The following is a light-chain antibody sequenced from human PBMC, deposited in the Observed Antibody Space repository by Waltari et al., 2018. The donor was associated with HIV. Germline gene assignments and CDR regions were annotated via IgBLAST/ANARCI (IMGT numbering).Light chain of an antibody. Sequence: QSALTQPASVSGSLGQSITVSCTGTTSDIGDYDYVSWYQQLPDQAPTLSIYEVSNRPSVVSHRFSGSKSGNSASLTSSGLQSDDESTYFCSSYTAANTSLFGGGTKLTVL. J-gene: IGLJ2*01. CDR2: EVS. CDR1: TSDIGDYDY. CDR3: SSYTAANTSL. V-gene: IGLV2-14*01.